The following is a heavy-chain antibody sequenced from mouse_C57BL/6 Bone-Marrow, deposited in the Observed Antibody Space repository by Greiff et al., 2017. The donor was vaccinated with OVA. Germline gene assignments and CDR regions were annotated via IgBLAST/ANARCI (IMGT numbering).Heavy chain of an antibody. CDR2: SRNKANDYTT. CDR3: ARDARYYGSSWFAY. Sequence: EVMLVESGGGLVQSGRSLRLSCATSGFTFSDFYMEWVRQAPGKGLEWIAASRNKANDYTTEYSASVKGRFIVSRDTSQSILYLQMNALRAEDTAIYYCARDARYYGSSWFAYWGQGTLVTVSA. D-gene: IGHD1-1*01. J-gene: IGHJ3*01. CDR1: GFTFSDFY. V-gene: IGHV7-1*01.